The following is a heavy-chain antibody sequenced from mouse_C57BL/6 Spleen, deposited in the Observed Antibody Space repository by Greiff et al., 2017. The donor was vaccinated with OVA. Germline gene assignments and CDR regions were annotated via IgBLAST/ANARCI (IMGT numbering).Heavy chain of an antibody. Sequence: EVMLVESGGGLVQPKGSLKLSCAASGFTFNTYAMHWVRQAPGKGLEWVARIRSKSSNYATYYADSVKDRFTISRDDSQSMLYLQMNNLKTEDTAMYYCVSGEDGLYYFDYWGQGTTLTVSS. J-gene: IGHJ2*01. D-gene: IGHD2-3*01. V-gene: IGHV10-3*01. CDR1: GFTFNTYA. CDR2: IRSKSSNYAT. CDR3: VSGEDGLYYFDY.